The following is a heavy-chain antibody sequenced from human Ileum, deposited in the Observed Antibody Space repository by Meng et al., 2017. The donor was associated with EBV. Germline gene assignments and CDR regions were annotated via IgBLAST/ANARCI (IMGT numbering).Heavy chain of an antibody. CDR3: ARLDSSGYYFGGWFDP. Sequence: QGQSQGCGPRLGKPSGTVSLTCAVSGGSIISSKWWSWVRQSPGTGLEWIGEIYHHGTTNYNPSLKSRVTISVDTSKNKFFLNLTSLTAADTAVYYCARLDSSGYYFGGWFDPWGQGILVTVFS. CDR1: GGSIISSKW. V-gene: IGHV4-4*02. D-gene: IGHD3-22*01. J-gene: IGHJ5*02. CDR2: IYHHGTT.